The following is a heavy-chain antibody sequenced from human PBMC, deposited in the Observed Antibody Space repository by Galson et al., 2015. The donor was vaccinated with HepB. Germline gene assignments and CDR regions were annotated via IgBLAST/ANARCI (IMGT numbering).Heavy chain of an antibody. J-gene: IGHJ4*02. CDR3: ASRRDGYNYGYYFDY. Sequence: SLRLSCAASGFTFSDYYMSWIRQAPGKGLEWVSYISSSSSYTNYADSVKGRFTISRDNAKNSLYLQMNSLRAEDTAVYYCASRRDGYNYGYYFDYWGQGTLVTVSS. CDR2: ISSSSSYT. D-gene: IGHD5-24*01. V-gene: IGHV3-11*06. CDR1: GFTFSDYY.